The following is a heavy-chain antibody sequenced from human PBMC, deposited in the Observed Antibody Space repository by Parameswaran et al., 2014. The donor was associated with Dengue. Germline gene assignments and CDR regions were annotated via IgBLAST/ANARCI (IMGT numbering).Heavy chain of an antibody. CDR3: ANTLSMTPGYSRYFQH. CDR2: ISGSGGST. V-gene: IGHV3-23*01. J-gene: IGHJ1*01. Sequence: WIRQPPGKGLEWVSAISGSGGSTYYADSVKGRFTISRDNSKNTLYLQMNSLRAEDTAVYYCANTLSMTPGYSRYFQHWGQGTLVTVSS. D-gene: IGHD2-15*01.